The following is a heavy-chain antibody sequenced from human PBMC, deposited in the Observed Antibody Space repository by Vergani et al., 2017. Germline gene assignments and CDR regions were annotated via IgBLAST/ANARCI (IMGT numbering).Heavy chain of an antibody. Sequence: QVQLQQWGAGLLKPSETLSLTCAVYGGSFSGYYWTWIRQPPGKGLEWIGEIHHSGSTNYTPSLKSRVTISIDTSKNQFSLKLSSVTAADTAVYYCARGYRDYYGSGSYRKSAWFDPWGQGTLVTVSS. CDR3: ARGYRDYYGSGSYRKSAWFDP. D-gene: IGHD3-10*01. V-gene: IGHV4-34*01. J-gene: IGHJ5*02. CDR2: IHHSGST. CDR1: GGSFSGYY.